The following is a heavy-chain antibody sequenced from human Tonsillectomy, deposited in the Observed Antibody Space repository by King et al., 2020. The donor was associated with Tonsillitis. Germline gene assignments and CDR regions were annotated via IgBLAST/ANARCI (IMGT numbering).Heavy chain of an antibody. CDR3: AKDKGADYYDSSRGAFDS. Sequence: VQLVESGGGLVKPGGSLRLSCATSELTFSNHDMNWVRQAPGKGLEGVSSITSNSKDIYHADSVKGRFTISRDNAKNSLYLQMNSRRAGDTAVYYCAKDKGADYYDSSRGAFDSWGHGTMVTVSS. V-gene: IGHV3-21*01. D-gene: IGHD3-22*01. J-gene: IGHJ3*02. CDR2: ITSNSKDI. CDR1: ELTFSNHD.